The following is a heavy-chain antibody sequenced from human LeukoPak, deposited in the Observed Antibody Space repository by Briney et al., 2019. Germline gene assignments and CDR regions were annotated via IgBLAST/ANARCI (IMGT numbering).Heavy chain of an antibody. J-gene: IGHJ4*02. Sequence: GGSLRLSCAASGFTFSSYWMSWVRQAPGKGLEWVANIKQDGSEEYYVDSVKGRFTISRDNAKNSLYLQMNSLRAEDTAVYYCARDRNLEFGTYFDYWGQGTLVTVSS. V-gene: IGHV3-7*01. D-gene: IGHD1-14*01. CDR3: ARDRNLEFGTYFDY. CDR2: IKQDGSEE. CDR1: GFTFSSYW.